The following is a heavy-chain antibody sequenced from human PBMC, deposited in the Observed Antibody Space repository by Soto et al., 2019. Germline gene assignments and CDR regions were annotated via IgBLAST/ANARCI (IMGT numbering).Heavy chain of an antibody. D-gene: IGHD3-22*01. CDR3: ARDSSGYQTRNNWFDP. Sequence: PSETLSLTCTVSCGSISSGDYYWSWIRQPPGKGLEWIGYIYYSGSTYYNPSLKSRVTISVDTSKNQFSLKLSSVTAADTAVYYCARDSSGYQTRNNWFDPWGQGTLVTVSS. CDR1: CGSISSGDYY. CDR2: IYYSGST. J-gene: IGHJ5*02. V-gene: IGHV4-30-4*01.